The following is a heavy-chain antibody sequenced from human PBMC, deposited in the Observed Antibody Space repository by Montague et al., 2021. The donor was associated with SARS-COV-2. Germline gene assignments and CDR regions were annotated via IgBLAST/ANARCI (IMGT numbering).Heavy chain of an antibody. V-gene: IGHV4-39*01. Sequence: SETLSLTCTVSGGSISSSSYYWAWLRQPPGKGLEWIGSIYHSGSTFYNPSLKSRVSMSVDTSKNQFSLKLSPVTAADTAMYYRARVKWELSVGNVFDIWGQGTMVTVSS. CDR3: ARVKWELSVGNVFDI. CDR2: IYHSGST. J-gene: IGHJ3*02. D-gene: IGHD1-26*01. CDR1: GGSISSSSYY.